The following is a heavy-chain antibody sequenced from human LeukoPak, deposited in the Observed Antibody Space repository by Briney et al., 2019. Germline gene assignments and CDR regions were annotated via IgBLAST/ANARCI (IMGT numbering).Heavy chain of an antibody. CDR3: ARDFSSSSTVYYYYYMDV. D-gene: IGHD6-6*01. Sequence: SETLSLTCTVSGGSISSYYWSWIRQPPGKGLEWIGYIYYSGSTSYNPSLKSRVTISVDTSKNQFSLKLSSVTAADTAIYYCARDFSSSSTVYYYYYMDVWGKGTTVTVSS. J-gene: IGHJ6*03. CDR2: IYYSGST. V-gene: IGHV4-59*12. CDR1: GGSISSYY.